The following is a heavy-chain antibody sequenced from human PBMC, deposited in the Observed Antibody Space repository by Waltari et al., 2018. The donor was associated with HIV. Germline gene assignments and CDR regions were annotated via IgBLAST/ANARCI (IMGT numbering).Heavy chain of an antibody. CDR2: INTDGTEN. V-gene: IGHV3-7*01. Sequence: EVQLVESGGGLVQPGGSLRLSCTVSGFTFSATWMTWIRQAPGEGLERVANINTDGTENYDVDSVKGRFTISRDNAKNALYLQMNSLRVDDTAVYYCARDRGWQQFDYWGRGTLVTVSS. D-gene: IGHD3-10*01. CDR1: GFTFSATW. J-gene: IGHJ4*02. CDR3: ARDRGWQQFDY.